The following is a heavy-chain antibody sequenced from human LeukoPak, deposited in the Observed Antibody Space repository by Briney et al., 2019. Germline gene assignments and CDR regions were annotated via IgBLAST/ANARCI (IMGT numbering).Heavy chain of an antibody. Sequence: SETLSLTCAVYGGSLSGYYWTWIRQSPGKGLEWIGEIHPSGSTNYNPSLKSRITISVDRSRNHFFLKLTSVTAADTAVYYCARGDDFYKGGNYWGQGTLVTVSS. J-gene: IGHJ4*02. V-gene: IGHV4-34*01. CDR1: GGSLSGYY. CDR3: ARGDDFYKGGNY. CDR2: IHPSGST. D-gene: IGHD3-3*01.